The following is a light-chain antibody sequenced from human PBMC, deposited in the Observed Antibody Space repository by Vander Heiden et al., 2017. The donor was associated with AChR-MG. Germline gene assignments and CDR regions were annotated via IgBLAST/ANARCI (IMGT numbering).Light chain of an antibody. CDR2: GAS. V-gene: IGKV3-20*01. J-gene: IGKJ1*01. CDR3: QQEVISPQT. CDR1: QSVNSNY. Sequence: EIVLTHSPGTLSSSPGERATLSCRASQSVNSNYLAWYQQKPGQAPRLLIYGASGRATGIPDRFSGSGSGTDFTLTISRLEPEDFAVYYCQQEVISPQTFGQGTKVEIK.